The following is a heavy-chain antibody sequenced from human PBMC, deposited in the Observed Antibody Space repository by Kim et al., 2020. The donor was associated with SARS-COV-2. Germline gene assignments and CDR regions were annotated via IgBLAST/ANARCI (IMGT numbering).Heavy chain of an antibody. V-gene: IGHV4-4*02. D-gene: IGHD5-12*01. J-gene: IGHJ5*02. CDR3: ARDKRGGIVATILASLRNWFDP. Sequence: SETLSLTCAVSGGSISSSNWWRWVRQPPGKGLEWIGEIYHSGSTNYNPSLKSRVTISVDKSKNQFSLKLSSVTAADTAVYYCARDKRGGIVATILASLRNWFDPWGQGTRVTVSS. CDR1: GGSISSSNW. CDR2: IYHSGST.